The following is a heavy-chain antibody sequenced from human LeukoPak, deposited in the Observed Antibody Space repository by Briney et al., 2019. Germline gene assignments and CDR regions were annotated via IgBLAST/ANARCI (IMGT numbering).Heavy chain of an antibody. CDR2: ISGSGGST. J-gene: IGHJ4*02. V-gene: IGHV3-23*01. D-gene: IGHD1-26*01. CDR3: GKTEYGGSYPATDY. CDR1: GFTFSSYA. Sequence: GGSLRLSCAASGFTFSSYAMSWVRQAPGKGLEWVSAISGSGGSTYYADSVKGRFTISRDNSKNTLYLQMNSLRAEDTAVYYCGKTEYGGSYPATDYWGQGTLVTVSS.